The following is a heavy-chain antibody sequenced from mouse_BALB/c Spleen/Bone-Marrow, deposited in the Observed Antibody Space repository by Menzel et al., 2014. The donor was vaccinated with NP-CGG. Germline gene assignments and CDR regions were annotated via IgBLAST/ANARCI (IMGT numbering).Heavy chain of an antibody. CDR3: ARPNMITGAMDY. CDR1: GFTFSIYG. J-gene: IGHJ4*01. V-gene: IGHV5-9-2*01. D-gene: IGHD2-4*01. Sequence: EAKVVESGGGLVKPGGPLKLSCAASGFTFSIYGMSWVRQTPQKRLEWVATISGDGSHTYYLDSVKGRFTISRDNAKNNLYLQMSSLRSEDTALYYCARPNMITGAMDYWGQGTSVTVSS. CDR2: ISGDGSHT.